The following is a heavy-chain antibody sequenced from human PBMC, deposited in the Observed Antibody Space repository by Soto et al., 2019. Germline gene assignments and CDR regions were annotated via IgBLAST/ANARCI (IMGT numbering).Heavy chain of an antibody. CDR3: ARDIELWFDY. J-gene: IGHJ4*02. CDR2: ISYDGSNK. CDR1: GFTFSSYA. V-gene: IGHV3-30-3*01. D-gene: IGHD5-18*01. Sequence: QVQLVESGGGVVQPGRSLRLSCAASGFTFSSYAMHWVRQAPGKGLEWVAVISYDGSNKYYADSVKGRFTISRDNSKNTLYLQMNSLRAEDTAEYYCARDIELWFDYWGQGTLVTVSS.